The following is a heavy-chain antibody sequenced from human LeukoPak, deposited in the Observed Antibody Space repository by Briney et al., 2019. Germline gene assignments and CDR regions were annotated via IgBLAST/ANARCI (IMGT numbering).Heavy chain of an antibody. CDR2: ISGSGGST. D-gene: IGHD3/OR15-3a*01. J-gene: IGHJ4*02. CDR1: GFTFSSYA. CDR3: AKGAPSMIFKSRTSYYFDY. V-gene: IGHV3-23*01. Sequence: GGSLRLSCAASGFTFSSYAMSWVRQAPGKGLEWVSAISGSGGSTYYADSVKGRFTISRDNSKNTLYLQMNSLRAEDTAVYYCAKGAPSMIFKSRTSYYFDYWGQGTLVTVSS.